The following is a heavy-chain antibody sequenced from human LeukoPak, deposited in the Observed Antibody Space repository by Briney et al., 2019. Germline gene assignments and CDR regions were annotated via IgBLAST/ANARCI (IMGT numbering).Heavy chain of an antibody. D-gene: IGHD1-26*01. J-gene: IGHJ4*02. CDR3: ARGPYSGGFDY. V-gene: IGHV3-20*01. Sequence: PGGSLRLSCAASGFTFDDYGMGWVRQAPGKALEWVSGINWNGGSTGYADSVKGRFTISRDNAKNSLYLQMNSLRAEDTALYHCARGPYSGGFDYWGQGTLVTLSS. CDR1: GFTFDDYG. CDR2: INWNGGST.